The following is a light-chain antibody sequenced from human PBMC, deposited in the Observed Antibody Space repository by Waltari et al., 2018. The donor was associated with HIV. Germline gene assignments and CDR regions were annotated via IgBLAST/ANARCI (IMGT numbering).Light chain of an antibody. J-gene: IGLJ3*02. Sequence: QAGLTQPPSVSKGLRQTATLTCTGNSNNVRNQGAAWLQQHQGHPPKLLSYRNDNRPSGISERLSASRSGNTASLTITGLQPEDEADYYCAAWDSSLDSWVFGGGTKVTVL. CDR1: SNNVRNQG. V-gene: IGLV10-54*01. CDR2: RND. CDR3: AAWDSSLDSWV.